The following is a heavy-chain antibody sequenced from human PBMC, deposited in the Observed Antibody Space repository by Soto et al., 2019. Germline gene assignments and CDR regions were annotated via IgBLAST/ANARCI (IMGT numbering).Heavy chain of an antibody. Sequence: EVQLVESGGGLVQPGRSLRLSCAASGFTFDDYAMHWVRQAPGKGLEWVSGISWNSGSIGYADSVKGRFTISRDNGKSALYPQWSSLRADDTALYYCAKGHMWGGDSTSYYCESWGQGTLVTVSS. CDR3: AKGHMWGGDSTSYYCES. J-gene: IGHJ4*02. CDR2: ISWNSGSI. V-gene: IGHV3-9*01. D-gene: IGHD6-6*01. CDR1: GFTFDDYA.